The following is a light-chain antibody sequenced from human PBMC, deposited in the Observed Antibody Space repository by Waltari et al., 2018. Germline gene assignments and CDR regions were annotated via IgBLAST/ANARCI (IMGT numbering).Light chain of an antibody. V-gene: IGLV1-40*01. CDR3: QSCDSSLSGSFV. CDR1: SSTIGASYD. Sequence: QYVLTQPPSVSAAPGQRVAISCTGSSSTIGASYDAHWYQQFPGTAPKLLIYGNNNRPSGVPDRFSGSKSGTSASLAITGLQAEDEADYYCQSCDSSLSGSFVFGTGTKVTVL. J-gene: IGLJ1*01. CDR2: GNN.